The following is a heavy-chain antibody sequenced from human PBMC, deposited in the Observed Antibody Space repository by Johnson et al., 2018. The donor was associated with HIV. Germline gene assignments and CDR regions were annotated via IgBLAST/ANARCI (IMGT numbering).Heavy chain of an antibody. J-gene: IGHJ3*02. V-gene: IGHV3-30-3*01. CDR1: GFTFSSYP. D-gene: IGHD1-1*01. CDR3: AREGTLGAFDI. CDR2: LSYDGSNK. Sequence: QVQLVESGGGVVQPGRSLRLSCAASGFTFSSYPLHWVRQAPGKGLEWVAVLSYDGSNKYYADSVKGRFTISRDNSKNTLYLQMNSLRAEDTAVYYCAREGTLGAFDIWGQGTMVTVSS.